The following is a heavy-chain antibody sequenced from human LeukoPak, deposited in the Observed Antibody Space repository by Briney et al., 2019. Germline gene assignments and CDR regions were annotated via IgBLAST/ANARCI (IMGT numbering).Heavy chain of an antibody. CDR1: GFTFNYW. D-gene: IGHD3-16*02. V-gene: IGHV3-7*01. CDR2: IKQDGSEK. J-gene: IGHJ4*02. Sequence: PGGSLRLSCAASGFTFNYWMSWVRQAPGKGLEWVANIKQDGSEKYYVDSVKGRFTISRDNAKNSLYLQMNSLRAEDTAVYYCARESRGVDNIYDYVWGSYRPNPLDYWGQGTLVTVSS. CDR3: ARESRGVDNIYDYVWGSYRPNPLDY.